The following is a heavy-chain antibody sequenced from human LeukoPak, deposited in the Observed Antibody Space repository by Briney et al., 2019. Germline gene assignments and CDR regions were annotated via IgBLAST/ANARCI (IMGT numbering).Heavy chain of an antibody. CDR1: GYTFTSYG. J-gene: IGHJ5*02. CDR2: INPSGGST. D-gene: IGHD3-10*01. Sequence: ASVKVSCKASGYTFTSYGISWVRQAPGQGLEWMGIINPSGGSTSYAQKFQGRVTMTGDTSTSTVYMELSSLRSEDTAVYYCARDNTALLLWFGELPTGNWFDPWGQGTLVTVSS. V-gene: IGHV1-46*01. CDR3: ARDNTALLLWFGELPTGNWFDP.